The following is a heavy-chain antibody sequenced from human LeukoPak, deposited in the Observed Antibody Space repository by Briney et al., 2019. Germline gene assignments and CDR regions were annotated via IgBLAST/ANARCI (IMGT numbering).Heavy chain of an antibody. Sequence: KPSETLSLTCTVSGGSISIYYWSWIRQPPGKGLEWIGYIYYSGTTDYNPSLKSRVTISVDTSNNQFSLKVSSVTAADTAVYYCARSSGAYRSFDYWGQGTLVPVSS. V-gene: IGHV4-59*01. CDR2: IYYSGTT. J-gene: IGHJ4*02. CDR1: GGSISIYY. D-gene: IGHD1-26*01. CDR3: ARSSGAYRSFDY.